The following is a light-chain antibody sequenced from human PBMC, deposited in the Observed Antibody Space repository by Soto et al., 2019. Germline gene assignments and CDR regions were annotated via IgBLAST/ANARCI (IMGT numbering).Light chain of an antibody. CDR3: SSYTSSFSYV. J-gene: IGLJ1*01. CDR1: SGDVGAYKY. Sequence: QSALTQPASVSGSPGQSITISCTGTSGDVGAYKYVSWYQQHPGKAPKLMIYDVSDRPSGVSNRFSGSKSGNTASLTISGLQADDEADYYCSSYTSSFSYVFGTGTKLTVL. V-gene: IGLV2-14*01. CDR2: DVS.